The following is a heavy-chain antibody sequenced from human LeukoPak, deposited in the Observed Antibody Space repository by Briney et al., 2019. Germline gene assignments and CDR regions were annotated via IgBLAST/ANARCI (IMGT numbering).Heavy chain of an antibody. V-gene: IGHV3-30*18. D-gene: IGHD2-2*01. CDR3: AKEKGIYCSSIDCSPGMDV. Sequence: PGRSLRLSCVASGFTFSRHDMNWVRQAPGKGLEWVAVISYDGSNKYYADSVKGRFTFSRDNSKNTLYLQMSSLRAEDTAVYYCAKEKGIYCSSIDCSPGMDVWGQGTTVTVSS. CDR1: GFTFSRHD. J-gene: IGHJ6*02. CDR2: ISYDGSNK.